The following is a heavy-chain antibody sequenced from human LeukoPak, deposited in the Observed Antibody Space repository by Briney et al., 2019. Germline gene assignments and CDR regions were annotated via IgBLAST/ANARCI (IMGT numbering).Heavy chain of an antibody. CDR3: ARDFGF. J-gene: IGHJ4*02. Sequence: GGSLRLSCAASGSTFSSYAMNWVRQAPGKGLEWVSTISTSSSDIYYADSLKGRFTISRDNAKNSLYLQMNSLRAEDTAVYYCARDFGFWGQGTLVTVSS. CDR1: GSTFSSYA. V-gene: IGHV3-21*01. CDR2: ISTSSSDI. D-gene: IGHD3-10*01.